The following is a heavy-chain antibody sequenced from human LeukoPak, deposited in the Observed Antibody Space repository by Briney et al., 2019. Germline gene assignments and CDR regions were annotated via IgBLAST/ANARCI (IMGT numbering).Heavy chain of an antibody. CDR2: IKSKADGETI. CDR1: GFTFTNAW. J-gene: IGHJ4*02. Sequence: GGSLRLSCAASGFTFTNAWMNWLRQAPGKGLEWVGRIKSKADGETIDYAAPVKGRFTFSRDDSKNMLYLQMNSLKSEDTAVYYCSTLTSRGLSDSWGQGTLVTVSS. CDR3: STLTSRGLSDS. V-gene: IGHV3-15*07. D-gene: IGHD1-20*01.